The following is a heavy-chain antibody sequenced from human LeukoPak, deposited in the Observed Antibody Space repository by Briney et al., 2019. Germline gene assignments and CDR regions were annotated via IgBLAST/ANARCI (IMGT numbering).Heavy chain of an antibody. CDR3: ARDPDYDFWSGYYRGYYYYGMDV. V-gene: IGHV3-33*01. CDR1: GFTFSSYG. Sequence: GRSLRLSCAASGFTFSSYGMHWVRQAPGKGLEWVAVIWYDGSNKYYADSVKGRFTISRDNSKNTLYLQMNSLRAEDTAVYYCARDPDYDFWSGYYRGYYYYGMDVWGQGTTVTVSS. D-gene: IGHD3-3*01. J-gene: IGHJ6*02. CDR2: IWYDGSNK.